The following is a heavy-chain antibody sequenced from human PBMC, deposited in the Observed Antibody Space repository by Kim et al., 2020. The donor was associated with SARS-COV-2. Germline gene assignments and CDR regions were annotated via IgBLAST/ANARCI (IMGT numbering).Heavy chain of an antibody. Sequence: GGSLRLSCAASGFTFSSYWMSWVRQAPGKGLEWVANIKQDGSEKYYVDSVKGRFTISRDNAKNSLYLQMNSLRAEDTAVYYCARGVGAPTGAVDYWGQGTLVTVSS. V-gene: IGHV3-7*01. CDR3: ARGVGAPTGAVDY. D-gene: IGHD1-26*01. CDR1: GFTFSSYW. J-gene: IGHJ4*02. CDR2: IKQDGSEK.